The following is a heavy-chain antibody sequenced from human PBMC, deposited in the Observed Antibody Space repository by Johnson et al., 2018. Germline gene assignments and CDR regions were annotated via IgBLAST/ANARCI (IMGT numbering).Heavy chain of an antibody. CDR1: GFTFDDYA. V-gene: IGHV3-9*01. J-gene: IGHJ6*02. CDR2: ITWNSGSI. CDR3: VKDLKFSNYYGMDV. Sequence: VQLQESGGGLVQXGRSLRLXCAASGFTFDDYAMHWVRQAPGKGLEWVSGITWNSGSIGYADSVKGRFTISRDNAKKSLYLQMNSLRAEDTALYYCVKDLKFSNYYGMDVWGQGTTVTVSS.